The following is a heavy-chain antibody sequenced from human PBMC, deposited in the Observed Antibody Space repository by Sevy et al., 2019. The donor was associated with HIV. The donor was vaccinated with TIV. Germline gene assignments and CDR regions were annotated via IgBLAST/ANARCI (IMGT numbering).Heavy chain of an antibody. CDR2: IIPIFGTA. CDR1: GGTFSSYA. CDR3: AREGYSSSWYKIESDWFDP. V-gene: IGHV1-69*13. J-gene: IGHJ5*02. Sequence: ASVKVSCKASGGTFSSYAISWVRQAPGQGLEWMGGIIPIFGTANYAQKFQGRVTITADESTSTAYTELSSLRSEDTAVYYCAREGYSSSWYKIESDWFDPWGQGTLVTVSS. D-gene: IGHD6-13*01.